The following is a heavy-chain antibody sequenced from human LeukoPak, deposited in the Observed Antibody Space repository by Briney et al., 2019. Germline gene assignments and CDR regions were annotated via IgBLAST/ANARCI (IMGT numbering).Heavy chain of an antibody. V-gene: IGHV4-59*01. J-gene: IGHJ6*03. CDR1: GGSFSGYY. Sequence: SETLSLTRADYGGSFSGYYWSSVRHPPGQGLESIGYIYYSGSTNYSPSLKSRVTISVDTSKNQFSLRLSSVTAADTAVYYCARGFGVVTAISNYYYMDVWGKGTTVTVSS. D-gene: IGHD2-21*02. CDR3: ARGFGVVTAISNYYYMDV. CDR2: IYYSGST.